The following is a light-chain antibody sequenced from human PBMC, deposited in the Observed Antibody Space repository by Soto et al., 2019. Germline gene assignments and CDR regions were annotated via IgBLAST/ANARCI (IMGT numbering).Light chain of an antibody. J-gene: IGKJ2*01. CDR2: DAS. CDR1: QSISWR. Sequence: IQMTQSPSTLSASVGDRVTITCRASQSISWRLAWYQQKPGKAPKLLIYDASSLGGGVPSRFSGTGSETDVTLTISSLQPDDFAAYYCHQYNIYPHTFGQGTKLEIK. CDR3: HQYNIYPHT. V-gene: IGKV1-5*01.